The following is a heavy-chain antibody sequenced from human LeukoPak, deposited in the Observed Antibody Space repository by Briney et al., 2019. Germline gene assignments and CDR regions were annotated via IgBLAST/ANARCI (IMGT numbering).Heavy chain of an antibody. Sequence: ASVKVSCKASGYTFTSHGISWVRQAPGQGLEWMGWVSTYNGNTNYVSKYQGRVTMTTDTSTSTAYMELRSLRSDDTAVYYCARDVDTATDQINDYWGQGTLVTVSS. V-gene: IGHV1-18*04. CDR1: GYTFTSHG. CDR2: VSTYNGNT. D-gene: IGHD5-18*01. CDR3: ARDVDTATDQINDY. J-gene: IGHJ4*02.